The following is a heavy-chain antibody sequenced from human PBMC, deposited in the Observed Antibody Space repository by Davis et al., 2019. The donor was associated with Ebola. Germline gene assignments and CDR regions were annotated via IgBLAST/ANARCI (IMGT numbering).Heavy chain of an antibody. CDR3: AKDSLLWFGELYP. J-gene: IGHJ5*02. CDR2: ISYDGSNK. Sequence: GESLKISCAASGFTFSSYAMHWVRQAPGKGLEWVAVISYDGSNKYYADSVKGRFTISRDNSKNTLYLQMNSLRAEDTAVYYCAKDSLLWFGELYPWGQGTLVTVSS. D-gene: IGHD3-10*01. CDR1: GFTFSSYA. V-gene: IGHV3-30-3*01.